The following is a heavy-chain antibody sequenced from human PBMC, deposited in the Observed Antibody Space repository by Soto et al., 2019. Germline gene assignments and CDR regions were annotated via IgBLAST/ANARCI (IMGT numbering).Heavy chain of an antibody. D-gene: IGHD3-10*01. CDR1: GGTFIGYF. V-gene: IGHV4-34*08. CDR2: IEHNGNN. J-gene: IGHJ4*02. Sequence: SETLSLTCAVYGGTFIGYFWTWVRQPPGKGLEWIGEIEHNGNNNINPSLKSRVALSVDTSKNQISLTLTSVTAADTAVYYCARDFRYFPYWGQGTLVTVSS. CDR3: ARDFRYFPY.